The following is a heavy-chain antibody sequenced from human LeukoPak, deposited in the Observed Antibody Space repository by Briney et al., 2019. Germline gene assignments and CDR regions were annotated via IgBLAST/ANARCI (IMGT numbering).Heavy chain of an antibody. J-gene: IGHJ4*02. CDR1: GFTFDVYG. D-gene: IGHD3-10*01. CDR3: ARRSVTMVRGVDITSYYFDY. CDR2: INWNGGST. Sequence: GGSLRLSCAASGFTFDVYGMRWVRQAPGKGLEWGSGINWNGGSTGYAESVKGRFTISRDNAKNSLFLQMNSLRAEDTPLYYCARRSVTMVRGVDITSYYFDYWGQGTLVTVSS. V-gene: IGHV3-20*04.